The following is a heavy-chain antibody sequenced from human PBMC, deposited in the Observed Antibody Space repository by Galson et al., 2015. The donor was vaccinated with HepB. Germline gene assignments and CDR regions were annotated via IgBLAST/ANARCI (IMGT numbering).Heavy chain of an antibody. CDR1: GFTFSSYG. Sequence: SLRLSCAASGFTFSSYGMHWVRQAPGKGLEWVAVIWYDGSNKYYADSVKGRFTISRDNSKNTLYLQMNSLRAEDTAVYYCAKSRSGWYLQDAFDIWGQGTMVTVSS. CDR3: AKSRSGWYLQDAFDI. CDR2: IWYDGSNK. V-gene: IGHV3-33*06. D-gene: IGHD6-19*01. J-gene: IGHJ3*02.